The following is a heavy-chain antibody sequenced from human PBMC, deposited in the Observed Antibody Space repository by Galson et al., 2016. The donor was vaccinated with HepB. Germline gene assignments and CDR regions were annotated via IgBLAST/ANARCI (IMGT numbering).Heavy chain of an antibody. CDR1: GYTFTNYY. V-gene: IGHV1-46*01. D-gene: IGHD2-8*01. J-gene: IGHJ3*02. CDR2: INPRGGST. CDR3: ARESFVPPGAFDI. Sequence: SVKVSCKASGYTFTNYYVHWVRQAPGQGLEWMGRINPRGGSTSYAQKFQGRVTMTRDTSTSTVYMELSSLRSEDTAVYYCARESFVPPGAFDIWGQGTMVTVYS.